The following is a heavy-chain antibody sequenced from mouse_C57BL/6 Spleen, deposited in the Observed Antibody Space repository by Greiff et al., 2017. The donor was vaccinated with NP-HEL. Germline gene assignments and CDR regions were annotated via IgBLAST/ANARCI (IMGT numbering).Heavy chain of an antibody. CDR1: GYSITSGYY. J-gene: IGHJ2*01. CDR3: AREKTTVVPYYFDY. V-gene: IGHV3-6*01. Sequence: EVKLQESGPGLVKPSQSLSLTCSVTGYSITSGYYWNWIRQFPGNKLEWMGYISYDGSNNYNPSLKNRISITRDTSKNQFFLKLNSVTTEDTATYYCAREKTTVVPYYFDYWGQGTTLTVSS. CDR2: ISYDGSN. D-gene: IGHD1-1*01.